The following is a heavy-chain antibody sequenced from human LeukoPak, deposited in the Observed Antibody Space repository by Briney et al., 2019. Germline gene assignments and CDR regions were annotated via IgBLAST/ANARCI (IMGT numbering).Heavy chain of an antibody. Sequence: GGSLRLSCAASGFTFSSYSMNWVRQPPGKGLEWVANIKQDGSQKYYVDSLKGRFTISRDNAKNSLYLQMNNLRAEDTAIYYCTRVFYYGSRYYYMDVWGKGTTVTTSS. J-gene: IGHJ6*03. CDR2: IKQDGSQK. V-gene: IGHV3-7*01. D-gene: IGHD3-10*01. CDR3: TRVFYYGSRYYYMDV. CDR1: GFTFSSYS.